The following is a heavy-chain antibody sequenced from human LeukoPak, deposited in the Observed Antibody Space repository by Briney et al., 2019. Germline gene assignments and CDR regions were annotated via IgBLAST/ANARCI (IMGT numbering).Heavy chain of an antibody. D-gene: IGHD1-7*01. Sequence: SKTLSLTCAVSGGSITNYYWSWIRQPAGKGLEWIGRVHSSRGSNYNPSLKSRVTMSVDTSKNQVSLKLIAVTAADTAVYYCARENWNYGEDFWGQGALVTVSS. J-gene: IGHJ4*02. CDR3: ARENWNYGEDF. V-gene: IGHV4-4*07. CDR1: GGSITNYY. CDR2: VHSSRGS.